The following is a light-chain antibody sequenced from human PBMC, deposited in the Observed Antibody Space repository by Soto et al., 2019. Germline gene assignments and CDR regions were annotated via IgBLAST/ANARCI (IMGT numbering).Light chain of an antibody. CDR3: CSDVINFPFWV. V-gene: IGLV2-11*01. J-gene: IGLJ3*02. CDR1: NSDVGAYDY. CDR2: DVT. Sequence: QSALTQPRSVSGSPGQSVTISCTGTNSDVGAYDYVSWYQQHPGKAPKVIIYDVTRRPSGVPDRFSGSKSGNTASLTISGLQDEDEAAYYCCSDVINFPFWVFGGGTKLTVL.